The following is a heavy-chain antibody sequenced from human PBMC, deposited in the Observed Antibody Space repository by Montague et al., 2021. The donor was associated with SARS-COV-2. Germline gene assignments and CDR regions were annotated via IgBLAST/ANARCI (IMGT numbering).Heavy chain of an antibody. Sequence: SDTLSLTRTVSGGSISSYYWSWIRQPPGKGLEWIGYIYYSGSTNYNPSLKSRVTISVDTSKNQFSLKLSSVTAADTAVYYCARDTEGYISSWYHDYWGQGILVTVSS. J-gene: IGHJ4*02. D-gene: IGHD6-13*01. V-gene: IGHV4-59*01. CDR1: GGSISSYY. CDR2: IYYSGST. CDR3: ARDTEGYISSWYHDY.